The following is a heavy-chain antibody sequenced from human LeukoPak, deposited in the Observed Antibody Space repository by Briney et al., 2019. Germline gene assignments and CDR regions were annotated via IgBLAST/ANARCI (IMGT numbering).Heavy chain of an antibody. Sequence: SETLSLPCTVSGGSISSGGYYWSWIRQHPGKGLEWIEYIYYSGSTYYNPSLKSRVTISVDTSKNQFSLKLSSVTAADTAVYYCARDPGEVVVAATGYFDYWGQGTLVTVSS. J-gene: IGHJ4*02. D-gene: IGHD2-15*01. CDR1: GGSISSGGYY. CDR2: IYYSGST. V-gene: IGHV4-31*03. CDR3: ARDPGEVVVAATGYFDY.